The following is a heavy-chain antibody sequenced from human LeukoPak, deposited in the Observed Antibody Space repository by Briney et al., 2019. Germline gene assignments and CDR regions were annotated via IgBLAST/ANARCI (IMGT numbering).Heavy chain of an antibody. CDR3: AKQCGGSDWFDAFDI. CDR1: GFTFNSYG. V-gene: IGHV3-33*06. CDR2: IWYDVNHK. Sequence: GRSLRLSCAASGFTFNSYGMHWVRQAPGKGLEWVAVIWYDVNHKYYADSVKGRFIISRDNSKNTLFLQMNSLRAEDTAVYYCAKQCGGSDWFDAFDIWGQGTMVTVSS. D-gene: IGHD6-19*01. J-gene: IGHJ3*02.